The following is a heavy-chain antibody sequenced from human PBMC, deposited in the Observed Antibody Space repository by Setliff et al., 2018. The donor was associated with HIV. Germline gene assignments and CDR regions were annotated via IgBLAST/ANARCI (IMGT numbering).Heavy chain of an antibody. CDR2: IYYSGDS. J-gene: IGHJ4*02. CDR3: ARFARDPTD. CDR1: GASITSSY. V-gene: IGHV4-59*08. Sequence: SETLSLTCTVSGASITSSYWTWIRQSPGRGLEYLGYIYYSGDSNYSPSLKSRLSMSLDASTSQSSLRLNSLTAADTAVYYCARFARDPTDWGRGILVTVSS.